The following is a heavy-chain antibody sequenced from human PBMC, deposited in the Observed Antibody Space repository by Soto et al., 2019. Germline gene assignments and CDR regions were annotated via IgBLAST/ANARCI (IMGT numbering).Heavy chain of an antibody. J-gene: IGHJ6*02. V-gene: IGHV4-34*01. CDR3: ARGDSSSLYYYYGVDV. D-gene: IGHD6-6*01. CDR2: INHSGST. CDR1: GGSFSGYY. Sequence: TLSLTCAVYGGSFSGYYWSWIRQPPGKGLEWVGEINHSGSTNYNPSLKSRVTISVDTSKNQFSLKLSSVTAADTAVYYCARGDSSSLYYYYGVDVWGQGTTVTVSS.